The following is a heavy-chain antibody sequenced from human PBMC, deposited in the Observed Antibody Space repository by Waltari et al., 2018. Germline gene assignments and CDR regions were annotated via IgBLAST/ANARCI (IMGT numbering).Heavy chain of an antibody. CDR3: ARHVSGYCSSTSCHSDY. CDR2: IYYSGAT. J-gene: IGHJ4*02. CDR1: GGSISSSSYY. V-gene: IGHV4-39*01. D-gene: IGHD2-2*01. Sequence: QLQLQESGPGLVKPSETLSLICTVSGGSISSSSYYWGWIRQPPGEGLEWIGSIYYSGATYYYPSLKRRVTISVETSKNQFSLKLSSVTAADTAVYYCARHVSGYCSSTSCHSDYWGQGTLVTVSS.